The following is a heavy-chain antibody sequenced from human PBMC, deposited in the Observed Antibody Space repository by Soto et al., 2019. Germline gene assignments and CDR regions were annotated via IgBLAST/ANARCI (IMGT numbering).Heavy chain of an antibody. V-gene: IGHV4-4*07. J-gene: IGHJ4*02. D-gene: IGHD3-22*01. CDR1: GGSISGYY. CDR3: ESTTYYYDSSGYSVFDY. Sequence: SETLSLTXTVSGGSISGYYWSWIRQPPGKGLEWIGRIYTSGSTNYNPSLKSRVTMSVDTSKNQFSLKLSSVTAADTAVYYCESTTYYYDSSGYSVFDYWGQGTLVTVSS. CDR2: IYTSGST.